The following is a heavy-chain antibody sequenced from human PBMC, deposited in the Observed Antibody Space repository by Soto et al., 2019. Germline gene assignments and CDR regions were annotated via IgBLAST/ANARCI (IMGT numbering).Heavy chain of an antibody. CDR3: ARDTPRSSGFDY. CDR2: IWYDGSNK. V-gene: IGHV3-33*01. D-gene: IGHD3-22*01. J-gene: IGHJ4*02. CDR1: GFTFSRYD. Sequence: GGSLRLSCAASGFTFSRYDMHWVRQAPGKGLEWVAIIWYDGSNKYYADSVKGRFTISRDNSKNTLYLQMNSLRVEDTAVYYCARDTPRSSGFDYWGQGILVTVSS.